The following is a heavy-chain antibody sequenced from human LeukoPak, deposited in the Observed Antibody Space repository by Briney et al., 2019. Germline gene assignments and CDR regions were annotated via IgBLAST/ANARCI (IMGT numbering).Heavy chain of an antibody. V-gene: IGHV4-34*01. CDR1: GGSFSGYY. CDR2: INHSGST. Sequence: PSETLPLTCAVYGGSFSGYYWSWIRQPPGKGLEWIGEINHSGSTNYNPSLKSRVTISVDTSKNQFSLKLSSVTAADTAVYYCARESGSYCSSTSCYMRDYYYGMDVWGQGTTVTVSS. CDR3: ARESGSYCSSTSCYMRDYYYGMDV. D-gene: IGHD2-2*02. J-gene: IGHJ6*02.